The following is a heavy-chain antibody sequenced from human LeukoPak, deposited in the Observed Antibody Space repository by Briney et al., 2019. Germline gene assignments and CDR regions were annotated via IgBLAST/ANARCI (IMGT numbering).Heavy chain of an antibody. V-gene: IGHV3-15*01. CDR3: STDRYYYDSSPRY. CDR2: IKSKTDGGTT. Sequence: GGPLRLSCAASGFTFSHYWMTWVRQPPGKGLEWVGRIKSKTDGGTTDYAAPVKGRFTISRDDSKNTLYLQMNSLTTEDTAVFYCSTDRYYYDSSPRYWGQGTLVTVSS. D-gene: IGHD3-22*01. CDR1: GFTFSHYW. J-gene: IGHJ4*02.